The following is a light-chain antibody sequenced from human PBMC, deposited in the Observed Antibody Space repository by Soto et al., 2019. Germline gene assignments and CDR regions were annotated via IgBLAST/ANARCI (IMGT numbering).Light chain of an antibody. CDR1: QSVSRY. J-gene: IGKJ5*01. CDR3: QQRSNWPPIT. Sequence: PGERATLSCRASQSVSRYLARYQQKPGQAPRLLIYDASNRATGIPARFSGSGSGTDFTLTISSLEPEDFAVYYCQQRSNWPPITFGQGTRLEIK. V-gene: IGKV3-11*01. CDR2: DAS.